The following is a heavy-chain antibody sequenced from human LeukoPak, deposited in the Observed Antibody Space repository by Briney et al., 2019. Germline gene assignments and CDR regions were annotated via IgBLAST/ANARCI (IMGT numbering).Heavy chain of an antibody. D-gene: IGHD6-13*01. CDR3: ARDEDGSWYRRGGFDP. CDR1: GFTFSSYG. Sequence: PGGSLRLSCAASGFTFSSYGMHWVRQAPGKGLEWVAVIWYDGSNKYYADSVKGRFTISRDNSKNTLYLQMNSLRAEDTAVYYCARDEDGSWYRRGGFDPWGQGTLVTVSS. J-gene: IGHJ5*02. V-gene: IGHV3-33*01. CDR2: IWYDGSNK.